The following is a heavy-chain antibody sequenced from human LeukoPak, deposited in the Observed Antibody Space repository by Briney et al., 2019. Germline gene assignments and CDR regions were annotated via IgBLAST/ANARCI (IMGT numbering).Heavy chain of an antibody. Sequence: ASVKVSCKASGYTFTDYYIHWVRQAPGQGLEWVGWITPNSDATHYAQKFQGRVTMTRDTSITTAYMEVSSLRSDDTAVYYCATRKAYYYGSGSYLLPFDYWGQGTLVTVSS. V-gene: IGHV1-2*02. CDR1: GYTFTDYY. CDR3: ATRKAYYYGSGSYLLPFDY. J-gene: IGHJ4*02. D-gene: IGHD3-10*01. CDR2: ITPNSDAT.